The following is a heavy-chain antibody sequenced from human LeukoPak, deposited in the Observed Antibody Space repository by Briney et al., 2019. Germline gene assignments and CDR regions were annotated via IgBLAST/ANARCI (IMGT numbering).Heavy chain of an antibody. D-gene: IGHD3-22*01. CDR1: GFTLTGYG. CDR3: ARDDDTSSHYSLFEY. J-gene: IGHJ4*02. CDR2: FWAHGRSQ. V-gene: IGHV3-33*01. Sequence: GDSLRLSCAASGFTLTGYGMHWVRQAPGKGLEWVAVFWAHGRSQYYADSVQGRFSVSRDTSRNTVYLQMNSLRVEDTAIYYCARDDDTSSHYSLFEYWGQGARVTVSS.